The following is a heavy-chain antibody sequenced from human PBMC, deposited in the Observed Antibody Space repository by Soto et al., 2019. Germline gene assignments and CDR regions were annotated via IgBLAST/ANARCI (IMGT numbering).Heavy chain of an antibody. CDR2: IYSGGRT. J-gene: IGHJ6*02. CDR3: ARVAVPDYGDVHYYYYYGMDV. D-gene: IGHD4-17*01. Sequence: GGSLRLSCAASGFTVSSNYMSWVRQAPGKGLEWVSVIYSGGRTYNADSVKGRFTISRDNSKNTLHLQMNSLRAEDTAVYYCARVAVPDYGDVHYYYYYGMDVWGQGTTVTVSS. CDR1: GFTVSSNY. V-gene: IGHV3-53*01.